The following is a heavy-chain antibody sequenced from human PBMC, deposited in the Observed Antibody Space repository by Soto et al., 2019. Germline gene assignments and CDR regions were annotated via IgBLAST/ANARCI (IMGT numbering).Heavy chain of an antibody. J-gene: IGHJ6*03. D-gene: IGHD6-6*01. CDR3: ARRVGQLSWVSEYYYYYMDV. Sequence: QLQLQESGPGLVKPSETLSLTCTVSGGSISSSSYYWGWIRQPPGKGLEWIGSIYYSGSTYYNPSLKSRVTISVDTSKNQFSLKLSSVTAADTAVYYCARRVGQLSWVSEYYYYYMDVWGKGTTVTVSS. V-gene: IGHV4-39*01. CDR1: GGSISSSSYY. CDR2: IYYSGST.